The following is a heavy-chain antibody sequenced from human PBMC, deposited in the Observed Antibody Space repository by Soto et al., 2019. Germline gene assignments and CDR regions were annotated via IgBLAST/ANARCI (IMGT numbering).Heavy chain of an antibody. CDR3: ARDRITIFGVAEGHYFDY. CDR1: GGTFSSYA. CDR2: IIPIFGTA. V-gene: IGHV1-69*06. Sequence: SVKVSCKASGGTFSSYAISWVRQAPGQGLEWMGGIIPIFGTANYAQKFQGRVTITADKSTSTAYMELSSLRSEDTAVYYCARDRITIFGVAEGHYFDYWGQGTLVTV. J-gene: IGHJ4*02. D-gene: IGHD3-3*01.